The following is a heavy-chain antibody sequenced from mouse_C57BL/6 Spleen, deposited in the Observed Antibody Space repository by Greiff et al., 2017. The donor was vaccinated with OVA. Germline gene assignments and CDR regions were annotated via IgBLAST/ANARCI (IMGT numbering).Heavy chain of an antibody. Sequence: EVQLVESGGGLVQPGGSLKLSCAASGFTFSDYGMAWVRQAPRKGPEWVAFISNLAYSIYYADTVTGRFTISRENAKTTVYLEISKLSSESTAMYYVASPDYYGSSYDFAYWGPGTLVTVSA. J-gene: IGHJ3*01. D-gene: IGHD1-1*01. CDR1: GFTFSDYG. CDR2: ISNLAYSI. CDR3: ASPDYYGSSYDFAY. V-gene: IGHV5-15*01.